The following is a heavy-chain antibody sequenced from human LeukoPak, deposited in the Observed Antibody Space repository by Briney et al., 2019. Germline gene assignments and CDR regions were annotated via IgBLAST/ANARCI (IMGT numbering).Heavy chain of an antibody. V-gene: IGHV3-48*03. CDR1: GFTFSSYE. J-gene: IGHJ3*02. CDR2: ISSSGSTI. D-gene: IGHD6-19*01. Sequence: GGSLRLSCAASGFTFSSYEMNWVRQAPGKGLEWVSYISSSGSTIYYADSVKGRFTISRDNAKNTLYLQMSSLRIEDTAVYYCAKGEGGSGWYSPFDIWGQGTMVTVSS. CDR3: AKGEGGSGWYSPFDI.